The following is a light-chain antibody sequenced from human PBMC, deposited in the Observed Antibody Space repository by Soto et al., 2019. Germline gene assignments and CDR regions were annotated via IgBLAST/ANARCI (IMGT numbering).Light chain of an antibody. CDR1: QGIGNA. V-gene: IGKV1-6*01. CDR2: AAS. Sequence: ALQLTQTPSSLAASVVERITISCRASQGIGNALGWYQQKPGKPPKVLIYAASSLQSGVPSRFSGSESGTEFTLTIGSLQPDDFATYFCQQYYNYSTFGQGTKVE. CDR3: QQYYNYST. J-gene: IGKJ1*01.